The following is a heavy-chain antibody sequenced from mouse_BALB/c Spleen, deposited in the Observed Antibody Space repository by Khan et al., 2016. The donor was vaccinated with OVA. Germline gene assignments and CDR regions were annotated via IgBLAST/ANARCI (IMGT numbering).Heavy chain of an antibody. CDR1: GYTFTSYT. Sequence: QVRLQQSGAELARPGASVKMSCKASGYTFTSYTMHWVKQRPGQGLEWIGYINPSSNYTNSNQKFKDKATLTADKSSSTAYMQLSSLTSEDSAVYYCAREGAYYRNDGGFAYWGQGTLVTVSA. CDR3: AREGAYYRNDGGFAY. J-gene: IGHJ3*01. V-gene: IGHV1-4*01. D-gene: IGHD2-14*01. CDR2: INPSSNYT.